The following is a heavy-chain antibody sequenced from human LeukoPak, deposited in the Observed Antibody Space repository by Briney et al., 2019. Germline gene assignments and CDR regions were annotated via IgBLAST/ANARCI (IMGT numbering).Heavy chain of an antibody. J-gene: IGHJ4*02. CDR1: GGSISSSSYY. CDR3: ARGLGYYGSGSFYW. Sequence: SETLSLTCTVSGGSISSSSYYWGWIRQPPGKGLEWIGGIYYSGSTYYNPSLKSRVTISVDTSKNQFSLKLSSVTAADTAVYYCARGLGYYGSGSFYWWGQGTLVTVSS. CDR2: IYYSGST. D-gene: IGHD3-10*01. V-gene: IGHV4-39*01.